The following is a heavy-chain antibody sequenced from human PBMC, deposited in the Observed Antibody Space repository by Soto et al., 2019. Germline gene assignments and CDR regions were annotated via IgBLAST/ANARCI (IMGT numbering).Heavy chain of an antibody. CDR3: ARQVTMVRDAWYFDY. Sequence: GESLKISCKGSGYSFTSYWIGWVRQMPGKGLEWMGIIYPGDSDTRYSPSFQGQVTISADKSISTAYLQWSSLKASDTAMYYCARQVTMVRDAWYFDYWGQGTLVTVSS. J-gene: IGHJ4*02. CDR1: GYSFTSYW. D-gene: IGHD3-10*01. V-gene: IGHV5-51*01. CDR2: IYPGDSDT.